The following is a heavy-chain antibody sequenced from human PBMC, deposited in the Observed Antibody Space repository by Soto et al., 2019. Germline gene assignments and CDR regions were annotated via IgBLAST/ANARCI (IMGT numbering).Heavy chain of an antibody. J-gene: IGHJ3*02. Sequence: ASVKVSCKASGGTFSSYAISWVRQAPGQGLEWMGGIIPIFGTANYAQKFQGRVTITADESTSTAYLELRSPRSEDTDAYYCAGVSEVWRLLWFGESVLFSIWAQGSMVPVSS. CDR3: AGVSEVWRLLWFGESVLFSI. V-gene: IGHV1-69*13. CDR1: GGTFSSYA. CDR2: IIPIFGTA. D-gene: IGHD3-10*01.